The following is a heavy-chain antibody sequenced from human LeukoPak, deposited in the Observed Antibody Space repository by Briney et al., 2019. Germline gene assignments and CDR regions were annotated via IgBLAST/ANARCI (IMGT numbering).Heavy chain of an antibody. CDR2: IYCSGRT. CDR1: GGSISSGDYY. CDR3: AMATDVYSFYY. V-gene: IGHV4-30-4*01. J-gene: IGHJ4*02. Sequence: SETASLTCTVSGGSISSGDYYWSWIRQPPGKGLEWIGYIYCSGRTYYNPSLKSRVTISVDTSKNQFSLKLSSVTAADTALYYCAMATDVYSFYYWGQGTLVIV.